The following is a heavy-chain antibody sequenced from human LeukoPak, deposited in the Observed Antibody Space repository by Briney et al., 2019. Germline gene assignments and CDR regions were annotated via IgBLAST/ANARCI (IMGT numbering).Heavy chain of an antibody. V-gene: IGHV1-24*01. CDR3: ATNVDYSDDY. CDR1: GYTLTALS. CDR2: FDPEDGEP. D-gene: IGHD4-11*01. J-gene: IGHJ4*02. Sequence: GASVKVSCKVSGYTLTALSMQWVRQVPGKGLEWMGGFDPEDGEPIYAQRFQGRVTMTEDTSTDTAYMDLSSLRSDDTAVYYCATNVDYSDDYWGQGTLVTVSS.